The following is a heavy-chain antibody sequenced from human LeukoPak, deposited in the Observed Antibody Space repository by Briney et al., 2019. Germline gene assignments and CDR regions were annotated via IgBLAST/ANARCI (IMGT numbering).Heavy chain of an antibody. CDR2: INHSGST. D-gene: IGHD2-15*01. J-gene: IGHJ3*02. CDR1: GGSLSGYY. Sequence: SETLSLTCAVYGGSLSGYYWSWIRQPPGKGLEWIGEINHSGSTNYNPSLKSRVTISGDTSKNQFSLKLSSVTAADTAVYYCAHYCSGGSCYSSRGAFDIWGQGTMVTVSS. V-gene: IGHV4-34*01. CDR3: AHYCSGGSCYSSRGAFDI.